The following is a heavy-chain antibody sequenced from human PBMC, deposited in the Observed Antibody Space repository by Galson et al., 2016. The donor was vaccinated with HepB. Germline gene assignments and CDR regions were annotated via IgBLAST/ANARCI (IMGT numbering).Heavy chain of an antibody. V-gene: IGHV1-69*13. J-gene: IGHJ1*01. CDR2: IVPLFGTP. Sequence: SVKVSCKASGDMFRNSAISWIRQAPGQGLEWMGGIVPLFGTPNYAPRFQGRVMITADDSSNTVYMEVANLRSEDTAVYYCARDASQLQLPHFQHWGQGTLVTVSS. D-gene: IGHD1-1*01. CDR1: GDMFRNSA. CDR3: ARDASQLQLPHFQH.